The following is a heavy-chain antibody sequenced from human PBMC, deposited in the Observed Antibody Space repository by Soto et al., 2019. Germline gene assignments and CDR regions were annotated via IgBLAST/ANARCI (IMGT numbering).Heavy chain of an antibody. CDR1: GFTFSRYW. J-gene: IGHJ4*02. CDR3: AGGYITGDSDY. V-gene: IGHV3-7*03. Sequence: GSLRLSCAASGFTFSRYWMSWVRQAPGKGLEWVANIRQEGITKYYVDSVKGRFTISRDNARNSLYLQMNSLTAEDTAVYYCAGGYITGDSDYWGQGTLVTVSS. D-gene: IGHD5-12*01. CDR2: IRQEGITK.